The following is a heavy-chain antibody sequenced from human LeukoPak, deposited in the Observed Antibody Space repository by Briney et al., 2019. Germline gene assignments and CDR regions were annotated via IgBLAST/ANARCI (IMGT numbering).Heavy chain of an antibody. Sequence: ASVKVSCRASGYTFTSYDINWVRQATGQGLEWMGWMNPNSGNTGYAQKFQGRVTMTRNTSISTAYMELSSLRSEDTAVYYCARSPRVLTTGSYPFGYWGQGTLVTVSS. D-gene: IGHD1-26*01. CDR1: GYTFTSYD. CDR2: MNPNSGNT. CDR3: ARSPRVLTTGSYPFGY. V-gene: IGHV1-8*01. J-gene: IGHJ4*02.